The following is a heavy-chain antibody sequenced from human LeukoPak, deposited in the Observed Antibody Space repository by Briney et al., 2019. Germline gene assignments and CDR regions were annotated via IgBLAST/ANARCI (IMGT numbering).Heavy chain of an antibody. CDR2: ISSSGSHI. CDR1: GFTLSSYE. D-gene: IGHD3-10*02. CDR3: AELGITMIGGV. Sequence: GRSLRLSCAASGFTLSSYEMNWVRQDPGKGLEWVSYISSSGSHIYYADSVKGRFTISRDNAKNSLYLQMNSLRAEDTAVYYCAELGITMIGGVWGKGTTVTISS. J-gene: IGHJ6*04. V-gene: IGHV3-48*03.